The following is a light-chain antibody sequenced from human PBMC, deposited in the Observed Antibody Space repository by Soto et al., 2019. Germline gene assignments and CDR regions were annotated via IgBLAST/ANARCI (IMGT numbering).Light chain of an antibody. V-gene: IGLV2-14*01. Sequence: QSVLTQPASVSGSPGQSVTISCTGTSSDIGRYKFVSWFQQHPGKAPKLLIFEGTNRPSGVSNRFSGSKSGNTASLTISGLQAEDEAIYFCSSSTDTTYVFGTGTKVTVL. J-gene: IGLJ1*01. CDR3: SSSTDTTYV. CDR1: SSDIGRYKF. CDR2: EGT.